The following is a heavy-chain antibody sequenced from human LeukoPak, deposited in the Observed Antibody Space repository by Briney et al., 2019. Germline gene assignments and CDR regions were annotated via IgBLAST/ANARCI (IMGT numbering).Heavy chain of an antibody. D-gene: IGHD3-22*01. CDR1: GFTFTSHA. CDR2: ISGSGGST. Sequence: GGSLRLSCATSGFTFTSHAMTWVRQAPGKGLEWVSAISGSGGSTYYADSVKGRFTISRDNSKNTLYLQMNSLRAEDTAVYYCAKGHYDSSGYYPYWGQGTLVTVSS. V-gene: IGHV3-23*01. CDR3: AKGHYDSSGYYPY. J-gene: IGHJ4*02.